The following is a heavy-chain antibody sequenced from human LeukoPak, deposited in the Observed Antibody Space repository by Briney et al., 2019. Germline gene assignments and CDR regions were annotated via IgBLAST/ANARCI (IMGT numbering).Heavy chain of an antibody. V-gene: IGHV4-30-4*01. CDR2: IYYSGST. CDR3: ARDLLNEGNHLDY. J-gene: IGHJ4*02. Sequence: PSQTLSLTCTVSGGSISSGDYYWSWIRQPPGKGLEWIGYIYYSGSTYYNPSLKSRVTISVDTSKNQFSLKLSFVTAADTAVYYCARDLLNEGNHLDYWGQGTLVTVSS. CDR1: GGSISSGDYY. D-gene: IGHD4-23*01.